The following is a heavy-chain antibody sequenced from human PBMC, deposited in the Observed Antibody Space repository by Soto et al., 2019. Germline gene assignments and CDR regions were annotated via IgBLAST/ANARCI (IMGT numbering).Heavy chain of an antibody. CDR2: IAYNGGT. V-gene: IGHV4-61*08. CDR1: DGSVSSYGYY. Sequence: QVQLQESGPGLVKPSETLSLTCTVSDGSVSSYGYYWTWVRQAPGKGLEWIGYIAYNGGTSYNPSLRRRVTISVDTSKSQFSLDLSFATAADTALYYCTRGGHFYEYMIWGQGTLVTVSS. D-gene: IGHD3-3*02. CDR3: TRGGHFYEYMI. J-gene: IGHJ4*02.